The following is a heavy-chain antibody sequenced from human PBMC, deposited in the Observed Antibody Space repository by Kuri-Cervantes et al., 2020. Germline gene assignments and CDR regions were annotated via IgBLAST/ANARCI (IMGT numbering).Heavy chain of an antibody. Sequence: GGSLRLSCAASGFTFSSYSMNWVRQAPGKGLEWVSSISSSSSYTYYADSVKGRFTISRDNAKNSLYLQMNSLRAEDTAVFYCARNQNYYHSGSYYYHYGVDVWGQGTTVTVSS. D-gene: IGHD3-22*01. V-gene: IGHV3-21*01. J-gene: IGHJ6*02. CDR2: ISSSSSYT. CDR3: ARNQNYYHSGSYYYHYGVDV. CDR1: GFTFSSYS.